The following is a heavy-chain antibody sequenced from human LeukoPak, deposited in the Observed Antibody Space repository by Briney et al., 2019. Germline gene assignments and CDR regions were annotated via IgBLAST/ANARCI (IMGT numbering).Heavy chain of an antibody. CDR3: ARDPLSGYCSGSYSGY. CDR2: ISSSSSYI. Sequence: GGSLRLSCAASGFTFSSYSMNWVRQAPGKGLEWVSSISSSSSYIYYADSVKGRFTISRDNAKNSLYLQMNSLRAEDTAVYYRARDPLSGYCSGSYSGYWGQGTLVTVSS. D-gene: IGHD3-10*02. V-gene: IGHV3-21*01. CDR1: GFTFSSYS. J-gene: IGHJ4*02.